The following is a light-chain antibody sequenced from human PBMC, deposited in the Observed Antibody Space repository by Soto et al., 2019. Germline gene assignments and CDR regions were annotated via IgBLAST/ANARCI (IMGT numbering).Light chain of an antibody. J-gene: IGKJ3*01. V-gene: IGKV1-39*01. CDR3: QESYSSPFT. CDR2: TAS. CDR1: QSVSTF. Sequence: DIQMTQSPSSLSASIGDRVIITCRTSQSVSTFFNSYRHKPGEAPRLLIYTASTLHGGVPSRFSGSGAGTEFTLTISSLQPEDFATYYWQESYSSPFTIGPGTRVDVK.